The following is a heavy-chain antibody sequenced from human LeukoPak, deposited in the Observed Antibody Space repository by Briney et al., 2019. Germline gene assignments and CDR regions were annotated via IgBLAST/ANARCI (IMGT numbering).Heavy chain of an antibody. CDR2: INPNSGGT. J-gene: IGHJ3*02. V-gene: IGHV1-2*06. CDR3: ARDLSGISSSTDAFDM. Sequence: ASVKVSCRTSGYTFTAYYIHWVRQAPGQGLEWMGRINPNSGGTDSAQKFQGRVTMTRDTSMNTAYMELSRLRPDDTAVYYCARDLSGISSSTDAFDMWGQGTMVTVSS. D-gene: IGHD1-14*01. CDR1: GYTFTAYY.